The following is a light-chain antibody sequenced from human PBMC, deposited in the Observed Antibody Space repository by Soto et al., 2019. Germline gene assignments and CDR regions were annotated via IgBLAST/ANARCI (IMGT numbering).Light chain of an antibody. Sequence: QSVLTQPPSVSAAPGQKVAISCSGSSSNIGNNYVSWYQHVPGTAPKLLIYDNNERPSGIPDRFSGSKSGTSATLGITGLQTGDEADYHCGTWDSSLSAVVFGGGTKLTVL. CDR3: GTWDSSLSAVV. V-gene: IGLV1-51*01. J-gene: IGLJ3*02. CDR2: DNN. CDR1: SSNIGNNY.